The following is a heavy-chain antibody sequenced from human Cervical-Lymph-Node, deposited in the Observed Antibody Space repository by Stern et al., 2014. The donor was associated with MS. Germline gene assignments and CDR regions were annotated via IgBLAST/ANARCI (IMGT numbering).Heavy chain of an antibody. CDR1: GYTFTGYY. CDR2: INPNSGGT. CDR3: ARSDGDYDILTGSNYFDY. J-gene: IGHJ4*02. Sequence: QVQLVQSGAEVKKPGASVKVSCKASGYTFTGYYMHWVRQAPGQGLEWMGWINPNSGGTNYAQKFQGWVTMTRDTSISTAYMELSRLRSDDTAVYYCARSDGDYDILTGSNYFDYWGQGTLVTVSS. V-gene: IGHV1-2*04. D-gene: IGHD3-9*01.